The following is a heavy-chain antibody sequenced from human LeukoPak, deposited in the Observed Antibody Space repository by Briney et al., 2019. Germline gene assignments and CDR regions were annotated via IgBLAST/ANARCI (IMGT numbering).Heavy chain of an antibody. J-gene: IGHJ4*02. D-gene: IGHD2-2*01. CDR3: GRGKSPAAVDD. V-gene: IGHV3-74*01. CDR1: GFIFSNYY. CDR2: INSDGSDI. Sequence: GGSLRLSCAASGFIFSNYYMHWVRQPPGKGLVWVSHINSDGSDINYADCVKGRFTISRDSAKNTLYLQMNSLRVEDTALYYCGRGKSPAAVDDWGQGTLVTVPS.